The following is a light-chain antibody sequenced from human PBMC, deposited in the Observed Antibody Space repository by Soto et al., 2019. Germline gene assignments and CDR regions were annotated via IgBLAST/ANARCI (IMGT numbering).Light chain of an antibody. J-gene: IGLJ1*01. Sequence: QSALTQPASVSGSPGQSITISCTGTSSDVGSYNYVSWYQQHPAKAPKLLIYDVNKRPSGVPDRFSASKSGITASLTISGLQAEDEADYYCCSYAGTYAFYVFGTGTKLTVL. CDR3: CSYAGTYAFYV. V-gene: IGLV2-11*01. CDR2: DVN. CDR1: SSDVGSYNY.